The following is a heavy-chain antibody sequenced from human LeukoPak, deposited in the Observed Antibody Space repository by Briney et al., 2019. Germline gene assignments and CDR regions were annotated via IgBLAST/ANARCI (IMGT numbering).Heavy chain of an antibody. CDR2: ISGSGGST. D-gene: IGHD2-8*01. Sequence: GGSLRLSCAASGFTFSSYAMSWVRQAPGKGLEWVSAISGSGGSTYYADSVKGRFTISRDNSKNTLYLKMNSLRAEDTAVYYCAKDSSRDLQWRPGAFDIWGQGTMVTVSS. J-gene: IGHJ3*02. CDR3: AKDSSRDLQWRPGAFDI. V-gene: IGHV3-23*01. CDR1: GFTFSSYA.